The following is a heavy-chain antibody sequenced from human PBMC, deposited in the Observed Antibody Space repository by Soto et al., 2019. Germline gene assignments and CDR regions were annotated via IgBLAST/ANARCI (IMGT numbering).Heavy chain of an antibody. D-gene: IGHD3-9*01. CDR2: VSYSGST. J-gene: IGHJ5*02. CDR3: ARQNYHILTGVWFDP. Sequence: SETLSLTCTVSGGSISSYYWSWIRQPPGKGLEWIGYVSYSGSTNYNPSLESRVTISVDTSKSQFSLILSSVTAADTAVYYCARQNYHILTGVWFDPWGQGTRVTVSS. V-gene: IGHV4-59*08. CDR1: GGSISSYY.